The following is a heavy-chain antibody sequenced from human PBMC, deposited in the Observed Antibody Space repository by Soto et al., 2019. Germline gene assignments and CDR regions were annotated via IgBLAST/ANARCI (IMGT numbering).Heavy chain of an antibody. CDR1: GGSISSSSYY. D-gene: IGHD3-9*01. V-gene: IGHV4-39*01. J-gene: IGHJ4*02. CDR2: IYYSGST. CDR3: ARQAVRGYDILTGYSPPYFDY. Sequence: AWETLALTGTVSGGSISSSSYYWGWIRQPPGKGLEWIGSIYYSGSTYYNPSLKSRVTISVDTSKNQFSLKLSSVTAADTAVYYCARQAVRGYDILTGYSPPYFDYWGQGTLVTVSS.